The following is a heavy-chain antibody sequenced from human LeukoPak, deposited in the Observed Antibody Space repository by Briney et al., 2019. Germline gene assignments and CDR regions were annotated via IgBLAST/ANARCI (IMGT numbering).Heavy chain of an antibody. CDR2: INHSGST. D-gene: IGHD6-13*01. Sequence: SETLSLTCAVSGGSFSGNYWSWIRQPPGKGLEWIGEINHSGSTNYNPSLKSRVTISVDTSKNQFSLKLSSVTAADTAVYYCATNSSSWPWGQGTLVTVSS. V-gene: IGHV4-34*01. CDR3: ATNSSSWP. CDR1: GGSFSGNY. J-gene: IGHJ5*02.